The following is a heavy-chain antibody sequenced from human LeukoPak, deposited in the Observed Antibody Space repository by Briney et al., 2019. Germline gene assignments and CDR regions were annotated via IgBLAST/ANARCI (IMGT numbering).Heavy chain of an antibody. CDR1: GFTFSSYW. Sequence: GGSLKLSCAASGFTFSSYWMHWVRQAPGKGLVWVSRINSDGSSTSYADSVKGRFTISRDNAKNTLYLQMNSLRAEDTAVYYCARENSNWGSDYWGQGTLVTVSS. D-gene: IGHD7-27*01. V-gene: IGHV3-74*01. J-gene: IGHJ4*02. CDR2: INSDGSST. CDR3: ARENSNWGSDY.